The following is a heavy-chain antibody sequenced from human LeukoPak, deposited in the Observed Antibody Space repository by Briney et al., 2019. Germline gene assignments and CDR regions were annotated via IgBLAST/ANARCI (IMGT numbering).Heavy chain of an antibody. CDR3: AKPANYYDSSGYYTLSPHWYFDL. CDR1: GFTFSSYA. J-gene: IGHJ2*01. Sequence: GGSLRLSCAASGFTFSSYALSWVRQAPGKGLEWVSAISGSGGSTYYADSVKGRFTISRDNSKNTLYLQMNSLRAEDTAVYYCAKPANYYDSSGYYTLSPHWYFDLWGRSTRVTLSS. CDR2: ISGSGGST. V-gene: IGHV3-23*01. D-gene: IGHD3-22*01.